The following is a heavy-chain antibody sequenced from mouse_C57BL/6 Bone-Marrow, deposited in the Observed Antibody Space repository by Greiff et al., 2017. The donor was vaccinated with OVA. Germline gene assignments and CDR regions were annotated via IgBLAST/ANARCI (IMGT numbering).Heavy chain of an antibody. D-gene: IGHD4-1*01. Sequence: QVHVKQSGAELVRPGTSVKVSCKASGYAFTNYLIEWVKQRPGQGLEWIGVINPGSGGTNYNEKFKGKATLTADKSSSTAYMQLSSLTSEDAAVYFCARRRLGGLAYWGQGTLVTVSA. V-gene: IGHV1-54*01. J-gene: IGHJ3*01. CDR1: GYAFTNYL. CDR3: ARRRLGGLAY. CDR2: INPGSGGT.